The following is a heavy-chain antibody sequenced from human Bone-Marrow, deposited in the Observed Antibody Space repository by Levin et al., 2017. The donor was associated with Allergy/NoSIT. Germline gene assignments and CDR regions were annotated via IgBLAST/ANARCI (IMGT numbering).Heavy chain of an antibody. CDR1: GFTFSSYD. CDR2: IGTAGDT. CDR3: ARAVNDYGDYWFDP. V-gene: IGHV3-13*01. D-gene: IGHD4-17*01. J-gene: IGHJ5*02. Sequence: GGSLRLSCAASGFTFSSYDMHWVRQATGKGLEWVSAIGTAGDTYYPGSVKGRFTISRENAKNSLYLQMNSLRAGDTAVYYCARAVNDYGDYWFDPWGQGTLVTVSS.